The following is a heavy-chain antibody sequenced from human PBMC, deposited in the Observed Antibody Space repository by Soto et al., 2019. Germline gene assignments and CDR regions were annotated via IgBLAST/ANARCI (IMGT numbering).Heavy chain of an antibody. D-gene: IGHD2-2*01. CDR1: GYSISSCYY. J-gene: IGHJ5*02. Sequence: AETLASTFAVSGYSISSCYYWGWIRQPPWKVLEWIGSIYHSASTYYNPSLKSRVTISVDTSKNQFSLKLSSVTAADTAVYYCDGLIWGYCSSTSCWLNWFEPWGQGTLVNVSS. CDR3: DGLIWGYCSSTSCWLNWFEP. V-gene: IGHV4-38-2*01. CDR2: IYHSAST.